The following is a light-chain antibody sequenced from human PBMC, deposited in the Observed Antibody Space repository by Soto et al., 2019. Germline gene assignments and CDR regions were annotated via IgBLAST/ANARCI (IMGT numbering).Light chain of an antibody. CDR1: QNIGAT. CDR2: GAS. CDR3: QQFHNWPPIT. J-gene: IGKJ4*01. Sequence: EIVMTQSPATLSVSPGETATLSCRASQNIGATLAWYQHKPGQAARLLFYGASTRATGIPARFSGSGFGTEFTLTISSLQSEDFAVYYCQQFHNWPPITFGGGTKVEI. V-gene: IGKV3-15*01.